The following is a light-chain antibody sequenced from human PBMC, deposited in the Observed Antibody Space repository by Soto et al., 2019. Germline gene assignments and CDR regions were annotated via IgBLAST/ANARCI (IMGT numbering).Light chain of an antibody. Sequence: EMVVTQSPATLSMSPGGRATLSCRTSESISRNLAWYQQKLGQAPRLLIYGASTRATGVPDRLTGSGSGTDFILTITSLQSEDFGIYYCQQYYHWPRTFGQGTKVDIK. J-gene: IGKJ1*01. CDR1: ESISRN. CDR3: QQYYHWPRT. V-gene: IGKV3-15*01. CDR2: GAS.